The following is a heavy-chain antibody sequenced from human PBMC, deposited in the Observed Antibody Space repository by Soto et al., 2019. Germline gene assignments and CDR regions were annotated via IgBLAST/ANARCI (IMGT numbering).Heavy chain of an antibody. CDR1: GDSISSPKW. J-gene: IGHJ3*01. CDR3: ASGTGWYRHDV. CDR2: LLHSGTT. D-gene: IGHD6-19*01. V-gene: IGHV4-4*02. Sequence: QVQLQESGPGLVKPSGTLSLTCAVSGDSISSPKWWTWLRQPPGKGLEWIGDLLHSGTTNYNPALMSRVTLSVDKPQNQFSLKRTSVTAAESAIYSCASGTGWYRHDVWGQGTSVTVSS.